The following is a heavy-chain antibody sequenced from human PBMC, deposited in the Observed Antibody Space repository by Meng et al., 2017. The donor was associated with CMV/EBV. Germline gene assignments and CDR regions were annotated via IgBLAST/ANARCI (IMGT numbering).Heavy chain of an antibody. V-gene: IGHV4-59*01. CDR1: GGSFSGYY. CDR3: ASSVNYDFWSGDAFDI. Sequence: GGSFSGYYWSWIRQPPGKGLEWIGYIYYSGSTNYNPSLKSRVTISVDTSKNQFSLKLSSVTAADTAVYYCASSVNYDFWSGDAFDIWGQGTMVTVSS. CDR2: IYYSGST. J-gene: IGHJ3*02. D-gene: IGHD3-3*01.